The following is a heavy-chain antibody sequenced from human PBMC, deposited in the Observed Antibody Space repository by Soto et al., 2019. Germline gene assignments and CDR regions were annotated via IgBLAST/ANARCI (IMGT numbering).Heavy chain of an antibody. CDR3: ARYIYGYVDY. CDR2: ISSSISYT. CDR1: GFTFSDYY. Sequence: PGGSLRLSCAASGFTFSDYYMSWIRQVPGKGLEWVSYISSSISYTNYADSVKGRFTISRDNAKNSLYLQMNSLRAEDTAVYYCARYIYGYVDYWGQGTLVTVSS. D-gene: IGHD5-18*01. J-gene: IGHJ4*02. V-gene: IGHV3-11*06.